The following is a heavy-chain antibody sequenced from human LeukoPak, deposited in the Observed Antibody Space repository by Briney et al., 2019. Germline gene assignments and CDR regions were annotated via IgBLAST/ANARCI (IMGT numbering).Heavy chain of an antibody. D-gene: IGHD6-19*01. Sequence: GGFLRLSCAASGFTVSSNYMSWVRQAPGKGLEWVSVIYSGGSTYYADSVKGRFTISRDNSKYTLYPQMNSLRAEDTAVYYCARGRRSGWYVYFDYWGQGTLVTVSS. V-gene: IGHV3-66*02. CDR1: GFTVSSNY. CDR2: IYSGGST. J-gene: IGHJ4*02. CDR3: ARGRRSGWYVYFDY.